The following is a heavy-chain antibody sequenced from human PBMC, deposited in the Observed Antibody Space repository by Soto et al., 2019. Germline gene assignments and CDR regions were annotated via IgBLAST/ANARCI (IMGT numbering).Heavy chain of an antibody. CDR2: IWYDGSNK. D-gene: IGHD6-13*01. J-gene: IGHJ4*02. CDR3: ARSGIAAAGKSFDY. CDR1: GFTFSSYG. V-gene: IGHV3-33*01. Sequence: GGSLRLSCAASGFTFSSYGMHWVRQAPGKGLEWVAVIWYDGSNKYYADSVKGRFTISRDNSKNTLYLQMNSLRAEDTAVYYCARSGIAAAGKSFDYWGQGTLVTVSS.